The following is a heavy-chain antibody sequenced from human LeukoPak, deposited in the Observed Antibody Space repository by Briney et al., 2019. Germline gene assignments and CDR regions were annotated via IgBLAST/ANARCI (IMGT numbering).Heavy chain of an antibody. D-gene: IGHD3-22*01. CDR2: IYHSGRT. Sequence: PSETLSLTCTVSGGSITNRTDHWAWIRQPPGKGLEWIGSIYHSGRTYYNPSLNSRVTISVDTSKRQFSLKLSSVTAADTSVYYCARHTGPDTLMVVVSPVGWFDPWGQGTQVTVSS. J-gene: IGHJ5*02. CDR1: GGSITNRTDH. V-gene: IGHV4-39*01. CDR3: ARHTGPDTLMVVVSPVGWFDP.